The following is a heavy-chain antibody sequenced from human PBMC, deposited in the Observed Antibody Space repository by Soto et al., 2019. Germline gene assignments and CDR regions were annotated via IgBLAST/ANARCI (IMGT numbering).Heavy chain of an antibody. J-gene: IGHJ5*02. D-gene: IGHD5-12*01. CDR3: ASLPYHNSYSGFDP. V-gene: IGHV5-51*01. Sequence: QDLNVSCRGSTYNFSSYWIGWVRQKPGEGPEWMGLIYPPYSDTKYSPSFQGQVTISADKSISTAYLRWSSLKASDTAIYYCASLPYHNSYSGFDPWGQGTPVTVSS. CDR2: IYPPYSDT. CDR1: TYNFSSYW.